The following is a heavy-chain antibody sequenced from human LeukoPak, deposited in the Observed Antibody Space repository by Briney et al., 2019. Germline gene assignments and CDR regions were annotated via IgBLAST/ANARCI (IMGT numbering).Heavy chain of an antibody. Sequence: GESLKISCKGPGYSFTSYWIAWVRQMPGKGLEWMGIIYPGDSDTRYSPSFQGQVTISADKSISTAYLQWSSLKASDTAMYYCARRPTNDAFDIWGQGTVVTVSS. V-gene: IGHV5-51*01. J-gene: IGHJ3*02. CDR2: IYPGDSDT. CDR1: GYSFTSYW. CDR3: ARRPTNDAFDI.